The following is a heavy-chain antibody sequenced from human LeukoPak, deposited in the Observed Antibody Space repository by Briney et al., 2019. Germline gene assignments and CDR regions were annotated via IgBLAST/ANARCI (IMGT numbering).Heavy chain of an antibody. Sequence: ASVKVSCKASGYTFTSYDINWVRQATGQGLEWMGWMNPNSGNTGYVQKFQGRVTMTRNTSISTAYMELSSLRSEDTAVYYCARDYSSSWSTTIYYYYYGMDVWGQGTTVTVSS. CDR2: MNPNSGNT. D-gene: IGHD6-13*01. J-gene: IGHJ6*02. CDR3: ARDYSSSWSTTIYYYYYGMDV. V-gene: IGHV1-8*01. CDR1: GYTFTSYD.